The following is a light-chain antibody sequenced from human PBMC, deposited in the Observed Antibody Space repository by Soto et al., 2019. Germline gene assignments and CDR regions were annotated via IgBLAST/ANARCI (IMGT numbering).Light chain of an antibody. J-gene: IGKJ1*01. CDR2: GVS. CDR1: QSVIY. Sequence: DIVLTQSPGTLSLSPGERATLSCRASQSVIYLAWYQQKPGQAPRLLFYGVSNSATGIPGRFSGSGSGTDFTLTISRMEPEDSAVYYCHQYGIVPWTFGQGTKVEIK. V-gene: IGKV3-20*01. CDR3: HQYGIVPWT.